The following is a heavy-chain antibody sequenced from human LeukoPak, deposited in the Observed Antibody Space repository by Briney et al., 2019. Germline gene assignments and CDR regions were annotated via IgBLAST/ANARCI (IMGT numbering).Heavy chain of an antibody. CDR1: GFTFRNYD. CDR2: NGATGDT. Sequence: GGSLRLSCAASGFTFRNYDMHWVRQASGGGLEWVSSNGATGDTYYSGSVQGRFTISRENARNSLSLQMNSLRVGDTAVYYCARGKVSGWSNNWFDPWGQGTLVTVSS. CDR3: ARGKVSGWSNNWFDP. J-gene: IGHJ5*02. V-gene: IGHV3-13*01. D-gene: IGHD6-19*01.